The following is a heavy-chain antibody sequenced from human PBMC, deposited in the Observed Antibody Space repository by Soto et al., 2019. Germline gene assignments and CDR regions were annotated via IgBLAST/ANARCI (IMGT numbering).Heavy chain of an antibody. Sequence: QVELVESGGGVVQPGRSLRLSCAVSGFIFSSHGMHWVRQAPGKGLEWVAVIWNDGSNKYYAVSVKGRFTISRDNSKNTLYRQMNSLSVEDTAVYYCVRAPNSGSYHDFWGQGSLVIVSS. CDR1: GFIFSSHG. CDR3: VRAPNSGSYHDF. CDR2: IWNDGSNK. J-gene: IGHJ4*02. V-gene: IGHV3-33*01. D-gene: IGHD1-26*01.